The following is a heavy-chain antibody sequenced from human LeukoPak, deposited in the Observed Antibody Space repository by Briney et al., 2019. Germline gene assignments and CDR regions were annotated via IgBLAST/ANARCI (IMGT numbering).Heavy chain of an antibody. CDR1: GFTFSDYY. J-gene: IGHJ5*02. CDR3: ARDWTRVPAAIINWFDP. V-gene: IGHV3-11*01. CDR2: ISSSGSTI. D-gene: IGHD2-2*01. Sequence: GGSLRPSCAASGFTFSDYYMSWIRQAPGKGLEWVSYISSSGSTIYYADSVKGRFTISRDNAKNSLYLQMNSLRAEDTAVYYCARDWTRVPAAIINWFDPWGQGTLVTVSS.